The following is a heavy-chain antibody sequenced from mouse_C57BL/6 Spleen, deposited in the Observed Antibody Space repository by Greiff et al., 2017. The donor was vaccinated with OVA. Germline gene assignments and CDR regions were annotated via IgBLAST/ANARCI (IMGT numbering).Heavy chain of an antibody. J-gene: IGHJ2*01. CDR1: GYTFTDYY. CDR3: TAQATDY. CDR2: INPNNGGT. V-gene: IGHV1-26*01. Sequence: VQLKQSGPELVKPGASVKISCKASGYTFTDYYMNWVKQSHGKSLEWIGDINPNNGGTSYNQKFKGKATLTVDKSSSTAYMVLRSLTSEDSAVSYCTAQATDYWGQGTTLTVSS. D-gene: IGHD3-2*02.